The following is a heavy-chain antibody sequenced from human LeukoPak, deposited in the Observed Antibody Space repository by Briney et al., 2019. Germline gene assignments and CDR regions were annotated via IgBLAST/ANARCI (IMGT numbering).Heavy chain of an antibody. CDR2: ISGSGGST. V-gene: IGHV3-23*01. D-gene: IGHD2-2*01. J-gene: IGHJ3*02. Sequence: GGSLRLTCAASGFTFSSYALSWVRQPPGKGLEWVSAISGSGGSTYYADSVKGRFTISRDNSKNTLYLQMNSLRAEDTAVYYCAKELGYCSSTSCYGSDAFDIWGQGTMVTVSS. CDR1: GFTFSSYA. CDR3: AKELGYCSSTSCYGSDAFDI.